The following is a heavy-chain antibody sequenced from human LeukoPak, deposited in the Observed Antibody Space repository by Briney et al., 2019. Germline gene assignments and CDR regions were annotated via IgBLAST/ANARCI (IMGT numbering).Heavy chain of an antibody. Sequence: ASVKVSCKSSGHTFTDYYMHWVRQAPGQGLEWMGWINPNSGGTNYVQKFQGRVTMTRDTSISTDYMELSSLRSDDTAVYYCARGNAVIPAALDYWGQGTLVTVSS. J-gene: IGHJ4*02. V-gene: IGHV1-2*02. CDR2: INPNSGGT. CDR3: ARGNAVIPAALDY. CDR1: GHTFTDYY. D-gene: IGHD2-2*01.